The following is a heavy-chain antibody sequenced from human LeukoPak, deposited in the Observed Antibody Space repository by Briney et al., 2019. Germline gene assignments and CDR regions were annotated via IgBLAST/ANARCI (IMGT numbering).Heavy chain of an antibody. CDR2: IRAYNGKA. CDR1: GYTFTNYG. J-gene: IGHJ6*03. D-gene: IGHD1-26*01. CDR3: ARDRVGATGRGYYYYYMDV. V-gene: IGHV1-18*01. Sequence: ASVKVSCKASGYTFTNYGISWVRQAPGQGLEWMGWIRAYNGKANYAQKLQGRVTMTTDTSTSTAYMELRNLRSEDTAVYYCARDRVGATGRGYYYYYMDVWGKGTTVTVSS.